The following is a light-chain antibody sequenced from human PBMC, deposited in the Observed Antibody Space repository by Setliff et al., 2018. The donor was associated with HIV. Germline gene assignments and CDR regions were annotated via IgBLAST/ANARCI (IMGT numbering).Light chain of an antibody. Sequence: QSALTQPASVTGAPGQSITISCTGTSNDIGRFNYVSWYKQFPGKGPTLVIFDVNQRPSGVSNRFSGSKSGNIASLIISGLQAEDEADYFYCSYSRGSTYVFGTGTKVTVL. CDR2: DVN. CDR1: SNDIGRFNY. V-gene: IGLV2-14*03. CDR3: CSYSRGSTYV. J-gene: IGLJ1*01.